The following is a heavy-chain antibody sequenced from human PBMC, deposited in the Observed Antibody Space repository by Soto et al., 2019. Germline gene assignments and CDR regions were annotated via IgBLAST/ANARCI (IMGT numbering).Heavy chain of an antibody. Sequence: ASVKVSCKASGGTFSSYAISWVRQAPGQGLEWMGGIIPIFGTANYAQKFQGRVTITADESTSTAYMELSSLRSEDTAVYYCARAPIPTYYDFWSGPNGKGGFDIWGQGTMVTVSS. D-gene: IGHD3-3*01. J-gene: IGHJ3*02. CDR2: IIPIFGTA. V-gene: IGHV1-69*13. CDR3: ARAPIPTYYDFWSGPNGKGGFDI. CDR1: GGTFSSYA.